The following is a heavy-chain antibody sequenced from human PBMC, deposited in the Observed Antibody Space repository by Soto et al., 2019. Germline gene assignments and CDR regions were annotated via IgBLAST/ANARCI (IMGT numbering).Heavy chain of an antibody. CDR3: ARDLWGYCGTDCYPLDV. Sequence: SETLALTCTVSGGSISGYYWSWVRQPPGKGLEWIGYMYNTGSTVYNPSFKSRVTISVDTSKNQFSLKLNSVTAADTAVYYCARDLWGYCGTDCYPLDVWGQGTTVT. D-gene: IGHD2-21*02. CDR1: GGSISGYY. V-gene: IGHV4-59*01. CDR2: MYNTGST. J-gene: IGHJ6*02.